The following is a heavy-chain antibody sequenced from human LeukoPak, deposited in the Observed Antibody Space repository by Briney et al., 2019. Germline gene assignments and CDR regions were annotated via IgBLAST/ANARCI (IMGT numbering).Heavy chain of an antibody. CDR3: AREGGSYFSAPFDY. Sequence: SETLSLTCAVSGYSISSGYYWGWIRRPPGKGLEWIGIIYHSGSTYYNPSLKSRVTISVDTSKNQFSLKLSSVTAADTAVYYCAREGGSYFSAPFDYWGQGTLVTVSS. CDR1: GYSISSGYY. CDR2: IYHSGST. V-gene: IGHV4-38-2*02. J-gene: IGHJ4*02. D-gene: IGHD1-26*01.